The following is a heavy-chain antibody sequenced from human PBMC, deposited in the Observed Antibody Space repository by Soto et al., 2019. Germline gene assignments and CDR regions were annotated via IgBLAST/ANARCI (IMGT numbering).Heavy chain of an antibody. CDR3: ARGYSGSMDV. Sequence: SQTLSLTCAISGDSVSSKSDSLNLIRQSPSRGLEWLGRTYYRSKWYNDYAVSVKSRITINPDTSKNQFSLQLDSVTPEDTAVYYCARGYSGSMDVWGQGTTVTVSS. CDR2: TYYRSKWYN. D-gene: IGHD5-12*01. V-gene: IGHV6-1*01. J-gene: IGHJ6*02. CDR1: GDSVSSKSDS.